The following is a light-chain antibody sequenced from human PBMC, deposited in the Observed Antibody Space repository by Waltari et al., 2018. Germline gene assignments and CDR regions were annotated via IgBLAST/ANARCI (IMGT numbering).Light chain of an antibody. Sequence: DIVMTQSPDSLAVSLGERATIDCKSSQSVLSSSNNKNYLAWYQQRPGQPPKLLIYWASTRESGVPDRFSGSGSGTDFTLTSNSLQAEDVALYYCQQYYSTPRTFGGGTKVEIK. J-gene: IGKJ4*01. CDR1: QSVLSSSNNKNY. CDR2: WAS. CDR3: QQYYSTPRT. V-gene: IGKV4-1*01.